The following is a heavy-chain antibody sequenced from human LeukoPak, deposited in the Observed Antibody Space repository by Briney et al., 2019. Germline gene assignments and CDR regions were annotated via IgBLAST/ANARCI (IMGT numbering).Heavy chain of an antibody. D-gene: IGHD6-13*01. CDR1: GYTFTGYY. V-gene: IGHV1-2*02. CDR2: INPNSGGT. Sequence: ASMKVSCKASGYTFTGYYIHWVRQAPGQGLERMGWINPNSGGTNYAQRFQGRVTMTRDTSISTAYMELSRLRSDDTAVYYCASIPIAAAGSIGAFDIWGQGTMVTVSS. J-gene: IGHJ3*02. CDR3: ASIPIAAAGSIGAFDI.